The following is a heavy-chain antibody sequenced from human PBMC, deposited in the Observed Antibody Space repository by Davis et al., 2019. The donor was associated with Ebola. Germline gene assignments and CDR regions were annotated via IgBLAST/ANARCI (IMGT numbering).Heavy chain of an antibody. CDR1: GYTFTSHD. CDR3: ARRVGSSGWFKFDY. J-gene: IGHJ4*02. CDR2: MNPNSGNT. Sequence: AASVKVSCRTSGYTFTSHDINWVRQATGQGLEWMGWMNPNSGNTGYAQKFQGRVTMTRNTSISTAYVELGSLRPEDTAMYYCARRVGSSGWFKFDYWGQGALVTVSS. V-gene: IGHV1-8*01. D-gene: IGHD6-19*01.